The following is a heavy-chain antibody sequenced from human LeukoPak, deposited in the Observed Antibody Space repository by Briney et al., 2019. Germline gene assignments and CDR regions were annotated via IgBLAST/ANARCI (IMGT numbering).Heavy chain of an antibody. CDR3: AKDMAYSSGWYGIDY. V-gene: IGHV3-43*02. CDR1: GFTFDDYA. D-gene: IGHD6-19*01. J-gene: IGHJ4*02. Sequence: GGSLRLSCEASGFTFDDYAMHWVRQAPEKGLEWVSLISGDGGSTHHADSVKGRFTISRDNSKNSLYLQMNSLRTEDTALYYCAKDMAYSSGWYGIDYWGQGTLVTVSS. CDR2: ISGDGGST.